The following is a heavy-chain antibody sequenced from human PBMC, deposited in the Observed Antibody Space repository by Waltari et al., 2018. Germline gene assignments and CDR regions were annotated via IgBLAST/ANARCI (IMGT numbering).Heavy chain of an antibody. CDR1: VVTSRNSW. J-gene: IGHJ4*02. CDR2: IRYDGGTQ. V-gene: IGHV3-74*01. D-gene: IGHD6-13*01. Sequence: EVQLVESGGDLVPPGGSLRRSCAACVVTSRNSWMHGVRQAPGKGLVWVARIRYDGGTQAYADSVKGRFTISRDNAKNTLFLQMSGLGAEDTAVYYCTRDLSWVLFDSWGQGTLVTVSS. CDR3: TRDLSWVLFDS.